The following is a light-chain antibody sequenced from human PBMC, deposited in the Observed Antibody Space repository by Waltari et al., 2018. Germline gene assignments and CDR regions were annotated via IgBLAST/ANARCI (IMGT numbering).Light chain of an antibody. CDR3: ASWDDILSGVL. CDR2: RNN. J-gene: IGLJ2*01. Sequence: QSVLTQPPSASGTPGQRVTISCSGSSSNIGSNYIYWYHQPPGTAPKLLLYRNNQRPSGVPARFSGSKSGTSASLAISGLRSEDEADYYCASWDDILSGVLFGGGTKLSVL. V-gene: IGLV1-47*01. CDR1: SSNIGSNY.